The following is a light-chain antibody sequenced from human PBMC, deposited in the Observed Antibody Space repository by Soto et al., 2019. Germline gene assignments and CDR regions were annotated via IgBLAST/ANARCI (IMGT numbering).Light chain of an antibody. CDR1: SGHNNNA. CDR3: QTWGTGIGV. Sequence: QLVLTQSPSASASRGASVKLTCTLSSGHNNNAIAWHQQQPEKGPRYLMKVNSDGSHTKGDGIPDRFSGSSSGAERYLTISSLQSEDEADYYCQTWGTGIGVFGGGTKLTVL. V-gene: IGLV4-69*01. J-gene: IGLJ2*01. CDR2: VNSDGSH.